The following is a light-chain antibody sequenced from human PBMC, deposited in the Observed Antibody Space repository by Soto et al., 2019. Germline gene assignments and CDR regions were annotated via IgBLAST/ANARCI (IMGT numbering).Light chain of an antibody. V-gene: IGKV3-20*01. J-gene: IGKJ2*01. CDR1: QSVSSNY. CDR2: DAY. Sequence: ESVLTQSPGTLSLSPGERASLSCRASQSVSSNYLAWYQQKPGQAPRLLIYDAYTRATGIPDRFSGSGSGTDFTLTISRVEPEDFAVYYCQQYGSSPPSTFGQGTKLQIK. CDR3: QQYGSSPPST.